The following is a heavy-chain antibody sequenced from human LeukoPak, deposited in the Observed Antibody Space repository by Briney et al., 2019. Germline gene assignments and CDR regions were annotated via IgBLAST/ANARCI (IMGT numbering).Heavy chain of an antibody. CDR2: IRYDGSRK. Sequence: PGGSLRLSCAASGFTFSSYDMNWVRQAPGKGLEWVAFIRYDGSRKSYADSVKGRFTISRDNSKNTVYLQMNSLRAEDTAVYYCARDPSSSSSVGGYLDYWGQGTLVTVSS. CDR1: GFTFSSYD. V-gene: IGHV3-30*02. CDR3: ARDPSSSSSVGGYLDY. J-gene: IGHJ4*02. D-gene: IGHD6-6*01.